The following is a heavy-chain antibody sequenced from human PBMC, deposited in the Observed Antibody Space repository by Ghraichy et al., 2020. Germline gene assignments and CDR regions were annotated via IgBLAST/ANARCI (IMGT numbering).Heavy chain of an antibody. D-gene: IGHD4-23*01. J-gene: IGHJ6*02. CDR1: GGTFSSYA. Sequence: SVKVSCKASGGTFSSYAISWVRQAPGQGLEWMGGIIPIFGTANYAQKFQGRVTITADKSTSTAYMELSSLRSEDTAGYYCARDLVDYGGNSYYYYYYGMDVWGQGTTVTVSS. CDR2: IIPIFGTA. CDR3: ARDLVDYGGNSYYYYYYGMDV. V-gene: IGHV1-69*06.